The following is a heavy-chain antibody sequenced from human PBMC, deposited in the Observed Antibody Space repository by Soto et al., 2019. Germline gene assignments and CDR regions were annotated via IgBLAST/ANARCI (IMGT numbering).Heavy chain of an antibody. CDR3: ARGGDDYDSGYYYYGMDV. D-gene: IGHD5-12*01. V-gene: IGHV1-69*13. J-gene: IGHJ6*02. Sequence: SVKVSCKASGYTFTSYDINWVRQATGQGLEWMGGMIPIIGTASYAQKFQGRVTITANESTSTAYMELSSLRSEDTAVYYCARGGDDYDSGYYYYGMDVWGQGTTVTVSS. CDR2: MIPIIGTA. CDR1: GYTFTSYD.